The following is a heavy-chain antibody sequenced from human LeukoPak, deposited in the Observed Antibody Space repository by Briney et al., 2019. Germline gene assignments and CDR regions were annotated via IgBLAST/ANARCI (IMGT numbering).Heavy chain of an antibody. Sequence: ASVKVSCKASGYTFTSYGISWVRQAPGQGLEWMGWICAYNGNTNYAQKLQGRVTMTTDTSTSTAYMELRSLRSDDTAVYYCARSGYDLKDYYYGMDVWGQGTTVTVSS. V-gene: IGHV1-18*01. CDR2: ICAYNGNT. J-gene: IGHJ6*02. CDR1: GYTFTSYG. D-gene: IGHD5-12*01. CDR3: ARSGYDLKDYYYGMDV.